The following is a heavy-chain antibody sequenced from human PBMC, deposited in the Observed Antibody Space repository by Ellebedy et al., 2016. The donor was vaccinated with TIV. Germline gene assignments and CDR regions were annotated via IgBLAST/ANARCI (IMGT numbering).Heavy chain of an antibody. CDR3: ARGSGAFDP. CDR1: GGSISSGGYP. D-gene: IGHD1-26*01. Sequence: MPSETLSLTCAVSGGSISSGGYPWSWIRQPPGKSLEWIGFIHHSGNTYYNPSLKSRVTISVDRSKNEISLRVTSVTAADTAVYYWARGSGAFDPWGQGTQVTVSS. J-gene: IGHJ5*02. V-gene: IGHV4-30-2*01. CDR2: IHHSGNT.